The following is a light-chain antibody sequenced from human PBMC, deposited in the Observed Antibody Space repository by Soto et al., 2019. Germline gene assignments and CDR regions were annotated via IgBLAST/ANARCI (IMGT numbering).Light chain of an antibody. J-gene: IGKJ1*01. CDR1: QSLGSN. CDR3: QKYNQWPWT. Sequence: VVMTQSPATLSVSPGERAVLSCRASQSLGSNLAWYHHKPGQAPRLLLYEASIRATGIPARLSGDGSGTEFTLTISSLQSEDFGIYYCQKYNQWPWTFGPGTKVDIK. CDR2: EAS. V-gene: IGKV3-15*01.